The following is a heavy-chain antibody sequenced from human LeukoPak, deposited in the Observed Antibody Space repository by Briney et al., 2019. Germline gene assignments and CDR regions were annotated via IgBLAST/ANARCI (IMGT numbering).Heavy chain of an antibody. Sequence: SEALSLTCTVSGGSFSSYYWSWIRQPPGKGLEWIGYIYYSGSTNYNPSLKSRVTISVDKYKNQFSLKLSSVTAADTAVYYCGRAYSGSWYEFDYWGQGTLVTVSS. V-gene: IGHV4-59*01. CDR1: GGSFSSYY. D-gene: IGHD6-13*01. CDR2: IYYSGST. J-gene: IGHJ4*02. CDR3: GRAYSGSWYEFDY.